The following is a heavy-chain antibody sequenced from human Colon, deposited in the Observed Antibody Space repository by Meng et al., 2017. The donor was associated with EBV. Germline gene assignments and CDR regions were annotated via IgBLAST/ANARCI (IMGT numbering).Heavy chain of an antibody. Sequence: QGPLQESSPGRVKPPETLALPCAVSGDSLSSANWWIWVRQPPGKGLEWIGEIHHNGNTNYNPSLKSRVTISVDKSKNQFVLKVTSVTAADTAVYYCARTAICIGGSCTTWDYWGQGALVTVPS. CDR2: IHHNGNT. J-gene: IGHJ4*02. V-gene: IGHV4-4*03. D-gene: IGHD2-15*01. CDR3: ARTAICIGGSCTTWDY. CDR1: GDSLSSANW.